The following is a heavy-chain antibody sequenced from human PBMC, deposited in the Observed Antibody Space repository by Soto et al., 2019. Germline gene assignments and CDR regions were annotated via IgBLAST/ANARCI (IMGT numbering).Heavy chain of an antibody. J-gene: IGHJ6*02. CDR2: INAGNGNT. Sequence: ASVKVSCKASGYTFTSYAMHWVRQAPGQRLEWMGWINAGNGNTKYSQKFQGRVTITRDTSASTAYMELSSLRSEDTAVYYCAREGTTLRYFDWLPYYYYLLDVWGQRTTVTVSS. CDR1: GYTFTSYA. D-gene: IGHD3-9*01. CDR3: AREGTTLRYFDWLPYYYYLLDV. V-gene: IGHV1-3*01.